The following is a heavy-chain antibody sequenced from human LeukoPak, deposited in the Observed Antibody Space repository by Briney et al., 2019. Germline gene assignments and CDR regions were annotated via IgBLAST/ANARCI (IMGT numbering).Heavy chain of an antibody. D-gene: IGHD5-18*01. J-gene: IGHJ4*02. CDR1: GFTFSSYW. Sequence: PGGSLRLSCAASGFTFSSYWMSWVRQAPGKGLEWVANIKQDGSEKYYVDSVKGRFTISRDNAKNSLYLQMNSLRAEDTAVYYCARDGDTRVPGYLDYWGQGTLIAVSS. CDR2: IKQDGSEK. V-gene: IGHV3-7*01. CDR3: ARDGDTRVPGYLDY.